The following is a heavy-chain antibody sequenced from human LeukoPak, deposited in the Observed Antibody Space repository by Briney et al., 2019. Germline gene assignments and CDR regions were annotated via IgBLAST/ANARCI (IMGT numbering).Heavy chain of an antibody. J-gene: IGHJ1*01. V-gene: IGHV4-34*01. D-gene: IGHD3-22*01. CDR2: INHSGST. CDR1: GGSISGYY. CDR3: ARGVRGYYYVSEYFQH. Sequence: SETLSLTCIVSGGSISGYYWSWIRQPPGKGLEWIGEINHSGSTNYNPPLKSRVTISVDTSKNQFSLKLSSVTAADTAVYYCARGVRGYYYVSEYFQHWGQGTLVTVSS.